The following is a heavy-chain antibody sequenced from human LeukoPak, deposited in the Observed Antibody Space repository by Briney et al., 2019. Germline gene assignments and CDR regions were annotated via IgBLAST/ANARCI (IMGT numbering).Heavy chain of an antibody. CDR3: AKVQWLATRKDFDY. Sequence: GGSLRLSCAASGFTFSSYAMSWVRQAPGKGLEWVSAISGSGGSTHYADSVKGRFTISRDNSKNTLYLQMNSLRAEDTAVYYCAKVQWLATRKDFDYWGQGTLVTVSS. CDR2: ISGSGGST. J-gene: IGHJ4*02. V-gene: IGHV3-23*01. CDR1: GFTFSSYA. D-gene: IGHD6-19*01.